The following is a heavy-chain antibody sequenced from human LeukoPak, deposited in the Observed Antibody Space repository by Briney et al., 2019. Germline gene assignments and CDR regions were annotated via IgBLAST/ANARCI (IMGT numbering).Heavy chain of an antibody. CDR3: AKVVTGGTYWGPFDY. Sequence: PGGSLRLSCAASGFTFSSYDMSWVRQAPGKGLEWVSVVSGGGNNIYYADSVKGRFTISRDNSKNTLYLQMNSLRVEDTAVYYCAKVVTGGTYWGPFDYWGQGTLATVSS. V-gene: IGHV3-23*01. CDR1: GFTFSSYD. J-gene: IGHJ4*02. D-gene: IGHD1-26*01. CDR2: VSGGGNNI.